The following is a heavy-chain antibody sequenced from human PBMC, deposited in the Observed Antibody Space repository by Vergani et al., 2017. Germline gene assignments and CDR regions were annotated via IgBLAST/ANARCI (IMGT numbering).Heavy chain of an antibody. D-gene: IGHD3-3*01. Sequence: QVQLQESGPGLVKPSETLSLTCTVSGGSISSYYWSWIRQPPGKGLEWIGYIYYSGSTNYNPSLKSRVTISVDTSKNQFSLKLSSVTAADTAVYYCARVGHYDFWSGRGYYYDYMDVWGKGTTVTVSS. V-gene: IGHV4-59*01. CDR1: GGSISSYY. J-gene: IGHJ6*03. CDR2: IYYSGST. CDR3: ARVGHYDFWSGRGYYYDYMDV.